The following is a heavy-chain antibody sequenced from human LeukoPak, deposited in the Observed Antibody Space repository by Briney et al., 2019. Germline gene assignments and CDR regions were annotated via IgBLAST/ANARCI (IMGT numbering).Heavy chain of an antibody. CDR2: ISYDGSNK. Sequence: PGGSLRLSCAASGFTFSSYGMHWVRQAPGKGLEWVAVISYDGSNKYYADSVKGRFTISRDNSKNTLYLQMNSLRAEDTAVYYCAREAIVAGDFDYWGQGTLVTVSS. CDR1: GFTFSSYG. V-gene: IGHV3-30*03. CDR3: AREAIVAGDFDY. D-gene: IGHD3-22*01. J-gene: IGHJ4*02.